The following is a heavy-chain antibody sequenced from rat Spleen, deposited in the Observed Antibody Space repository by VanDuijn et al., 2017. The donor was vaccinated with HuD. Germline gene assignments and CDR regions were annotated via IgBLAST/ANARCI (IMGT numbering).Heavy chain of an antibody. D-gene: IGHD5-1*01. CDR3: VRLLGAPDWYFDF. Sequence: EVQLVESGGGLVQPGRSLKLTCVASGFIFSDYGMNWIRQAPGKGLEWVASIANTGGYTYYPDSVKGRFTISRDNAKSTLYLQMDSLRSEDTATYYCVRLLGAPDWYFDFWGPGTMVTVSS. CDR1: GFIFSDYG. CDR2: IANTGGYT. V-gene: IGHV5-31*01. J-gene: IGHJ1*01.